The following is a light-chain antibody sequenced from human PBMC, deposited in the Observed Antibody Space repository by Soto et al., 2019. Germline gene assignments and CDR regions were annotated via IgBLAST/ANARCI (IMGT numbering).Light chain of an antibody. CDR3: TSYTASSTHWV. V-gene: IGLV2-14*01. CDR1: SSDVGGYNY. CDR2: EVS. J-gene: IGLJ3*02. Sequence: QSALTQPASVSGSPGQSITISCTGTSSDVGGYNYVSWYQQHPAKAPKLMIYEVSNRPSGVSNRFSGSKSGNTASLTISGLQAEDEADYYCTSYTASSTHWVFGGGTKLTVL.